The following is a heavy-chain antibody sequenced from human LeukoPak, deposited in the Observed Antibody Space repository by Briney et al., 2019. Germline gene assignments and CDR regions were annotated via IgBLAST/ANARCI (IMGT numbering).Heavy chain of an antibody. CDR2: ISGSAHTT. Sequence: GASLRLSCAASGVSGVTFSNYALNWVRQAPGKGLEWVSDISGSAHTTNYADSVKGRFSISRDNSKTTLYLQMSSLRVEDTAVYYCVEGIFDYWGQGTLVTVSS. CDR3: VEGIFDY. D-gene: IGHD3-10*01. CDR1: GVSGVTFSNYA. J-gene: IGHJ4*02. V-gene: IGHV3-23*01.